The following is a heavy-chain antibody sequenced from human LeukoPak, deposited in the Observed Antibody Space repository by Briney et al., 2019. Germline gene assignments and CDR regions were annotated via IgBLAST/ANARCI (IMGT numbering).Heavy chain of an antibody. CDR3: ARDKLGGFGAFDI. J-gene: IGHJ3*02. CDR1: GGSIGSYY. CDR2: ISYSGST. V-gene: IGHV4-59*01. D-gene: IGHD3-16*01. Sequence: SETLSLTCTVSGGSIGSYYWSWIRQPPGKGLEWIGYISYSGSTNYNPSLKSRVTISVDTSKNQFSLKVTSLTAADTAVYYCARDKLGGFGAFDIWGQGTMVTVS.